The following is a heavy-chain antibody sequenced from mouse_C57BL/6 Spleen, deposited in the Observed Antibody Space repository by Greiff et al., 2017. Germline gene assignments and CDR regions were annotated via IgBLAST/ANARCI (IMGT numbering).Heavy chain of an antibody. CDR2: IYPGSGST. V-gene: IGHV1-55*01. CDR1: GYTFTSYW. D-gene: IGHD3-1*01. Sequence: VQLQQPGAELVKPGASVKMSCKASGYTFTSYWITWVKQRPGQGLEWIGDIYPGSGSTNYNEKFKSKATLTVDKSSSTAYMQLSSLTSEDSAVXYCAKGCYSAEDSYGMCYWGQGTSVTVSS. J-gene: IGHJ4*01. CDR3: AKGCYSAEDSYGMCY.